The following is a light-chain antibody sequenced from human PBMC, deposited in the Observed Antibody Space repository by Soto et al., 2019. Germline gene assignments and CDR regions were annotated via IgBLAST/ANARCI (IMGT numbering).Light chain of an antibody. CDR1: QTVSSSN. V-gene: IGKV3D-15*01. J-gene: IGKJ4*01. CDR2: SAS. Sequence: EIVLTQSPGTLSLSPGERATLSCRASQTVSSSNLAWYQQKPGQAPRLLIYSASTRARNIPARFNGSGSGTEFTLAISSLQSEDFAVYYCHQYNTWPLTFGGGTKVDIK. CDR3: HQYNTWPLT.